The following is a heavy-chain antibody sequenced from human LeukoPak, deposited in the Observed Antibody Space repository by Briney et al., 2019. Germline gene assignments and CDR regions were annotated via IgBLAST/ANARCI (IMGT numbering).Heavy chain of an antibody. CDR1: GDSLSSGSYY. J-gene: IGHJ4*02. CDR2: IDTSGST. V-gene: IGHV4-61*02. CDR3: AKDSSTWGNLAGHFDS. D-gene: IGHD6-13*01. Sequence: PSETLSLTCTVSGDSLSSGSYYWSWIRQPAGEGLEWIGRIDTSGSTNYNPSLKSRVTISVDTSKNQFSLKLSSVTAADTAVYYCAKDSSTWGNLAGHFDSWGRGTLVTVSS.